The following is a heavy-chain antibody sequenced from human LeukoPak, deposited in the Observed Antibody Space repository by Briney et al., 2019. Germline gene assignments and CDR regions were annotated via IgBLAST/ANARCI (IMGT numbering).Heavy chain of an antibody. V-gene: IGHV3-23*01. Sequence: GGSLRLSCVASGFTFKNCAMSGVRQAPGKGLEWVSGINYSGGHKYYADSVKGRFTISRDSSKNTLSLQMNSLTTEDTAVYYCAKDDSMTLDHFDYWGQGALVTVSS. CDR3: AKDDSMTLDHFDY. D-gene: IGHD4-11*01. J-gene: IGHJ4*02. CDR1: GFTFKNCA. CDR2: INYSGGHK.